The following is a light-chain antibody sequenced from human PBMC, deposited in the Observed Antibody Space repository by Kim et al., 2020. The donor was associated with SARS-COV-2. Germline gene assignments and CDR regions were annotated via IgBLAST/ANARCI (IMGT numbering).Light chain of an antibody. CDR1: QDIRND. J-gene: IGKJ5*01. V-gene: IGKV1-17*01. Sequence: PSVGDIVPITCRASQDIRNDLGWYQQNPGRAPKRLIYGASSLQSGVPSRFSGSGSGTEFTLTISSVQPEDFATYFCLQHSTYPITFGQGTRLEIK. CDR3: LQHSTYPIT. CDR2: GAS.